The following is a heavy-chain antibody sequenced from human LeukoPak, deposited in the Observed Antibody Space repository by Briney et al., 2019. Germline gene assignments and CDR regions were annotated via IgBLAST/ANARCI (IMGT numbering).Heavy chain of an antibody. J-gene: IGHJ3*02. Sequence: GGSLRLSCAASGFTVSSNYMSWVRQAPGKGLEWVSVIYSGGSTYYADSVKGRFTISRHNSKNTLYLQMNSLRAEDTAVYYCARSLTPYSGYDMFRNAFDIWGQGTMATVSS. CDR3: ARSLTPYSGYDMFRNAFDI. CDR2: IYSGGST. V-gene: IGHV3-53*04. D-gene: IGHD5-12*01. CDR1: GFTVSSNY.